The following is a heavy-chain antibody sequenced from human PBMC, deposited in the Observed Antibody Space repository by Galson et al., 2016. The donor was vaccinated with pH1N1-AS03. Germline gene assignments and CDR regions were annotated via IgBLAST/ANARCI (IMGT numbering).Heavy chain of an antibody. D-gene: IGHD1-26*01. CDR3: ATPQSLKVGATSAFDL. Sequence: SVKVSCKASGYTFSAYYMHWVRHAPGQGLEWLGRINSKNGDTDYAPKFRDRLTMTRDTSITTAYLELRSLTSGDTALYYCATPQSLKVGATSAFDLWGRGTLVTVTS. J-gene: IGHJ2*01. V-gene: IGHV1-2*06. CDR2: INSKNGDT. CDR1: GYTFSAYY.